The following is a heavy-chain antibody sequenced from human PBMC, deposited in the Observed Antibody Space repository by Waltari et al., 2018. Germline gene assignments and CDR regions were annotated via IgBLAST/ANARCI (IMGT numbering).Heavy chain of an antibody. Sequence: EVQLVESGGGLIQPGGSLRLSCAASGFTVSSNYMSWVRQAPGKGLEWVSVIYSGVSKYYADSVKGLFTISRDNSKNTLYLQMNSLRAEDTAVYYCARDAGDYYDSSGYFDYWGQGTLVTVSS. V-gene: IGHV3-53*01. CDR2: IYSGVSK. CDR1: GFTVSSNY. CDR3: ARDAGDYYDSSGYFDY. D-gene: IGHD3-22*01. J-gene: IGHJ4*02.